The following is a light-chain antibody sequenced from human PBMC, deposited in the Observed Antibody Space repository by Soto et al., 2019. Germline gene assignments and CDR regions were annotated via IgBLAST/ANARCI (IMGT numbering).Light chain of an antibody. Sequence: EIVLTQSPGTLSLSPGERATLSCRASQSVTSNYLAWYQQKPGQAPSRLIYGASSRATGISDRFSGSGSGTDFTLTINRLEPEDFAVYYCQQYASSPWTFGQGTKVDIK. CDR2: GAS. CDR3: QQYASSPWT. CDR1: QSVTSNY. V-gene: IGKV3-20*01. J-gene: IGKJ1*01.